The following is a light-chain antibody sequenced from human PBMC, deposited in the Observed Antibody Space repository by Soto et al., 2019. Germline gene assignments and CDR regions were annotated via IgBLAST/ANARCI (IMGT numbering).Light chain of an antibody. Sequence: EIVLTQSPATLALSPGARATLSCRASQSVGNDLVWYHQKRGQAPRVLIYYASNRATGIPARFSGSGSGTDFTLTISGLEPENFAFYYCQQRNSWPPTFGGGSRVEIK. J-gene: IGKJ4*01. CDR3: QQRNSWPPT. CDR2: YAS. CDR1: QSVGND. V-gene: IGKV3-11*01.